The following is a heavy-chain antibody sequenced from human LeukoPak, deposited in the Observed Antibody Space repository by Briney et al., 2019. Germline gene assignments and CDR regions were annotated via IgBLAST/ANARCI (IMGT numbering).Heavy chain of an antibody. J-gene: IGHJ4*02. V-gene: IGHV3-30*04. CDR2: ISYDGSSK. CDR1: GFTFSTYA. Sequence: GGSLRLSCAASGFTFSTYAMHWVRQAPGKGLEWVAVISYDGSSKYYADSVKGRFTISRDNSKNTLYLQMNSLRAEDTAVYYCAKESGSYLPFDYWGQGTLVTVSS. CDR3: AKESGSYLPFDY. D-gene: IGHD1-26*01.